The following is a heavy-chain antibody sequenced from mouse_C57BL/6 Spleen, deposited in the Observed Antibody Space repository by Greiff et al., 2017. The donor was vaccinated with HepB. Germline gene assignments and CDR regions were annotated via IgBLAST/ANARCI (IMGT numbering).Heavy chain of an antibody. J-gene: IGHJ1*03. V-gene: IGHV1-4*01. CDR2: INPSSGYT. Sequence: VQLQQSGAELARPGASVKMSCKASGYTFTSYTMHWVKQRPGQGLEWIGYINPSSGYTKYNQKFKDKAPLTADKSSSTAYMQLRSLTSEDSAVYYCARRDYGSSPGYFDGWGTGTTVTVSS. D-gene: IGHD1-1*01. CDR1: GYTFTSYT. CDR3: ARRDYGSSPGYFDG.